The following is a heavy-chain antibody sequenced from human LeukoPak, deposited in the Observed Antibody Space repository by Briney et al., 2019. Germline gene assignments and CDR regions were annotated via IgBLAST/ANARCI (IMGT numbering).Heavy chain of an antibody. J-gene: IGHJ3*02. CDR3: ARDQVVVRGAFDI. Sequence: GGSLRLSCAASGFTFSSYSMNWVRQAPGKGLEWVSSISSSSSYIYYADSVKGRFTISRDNAKNSLYLQMNSLRAEDTAVYYCARDQVVVRGAFDIWGQGTMVTVSS. CDR2: ISSSSSYI. CDR1: GFTFSSYS. V-gene: IGHV3-21*01. D-gene: IGHD3-22*01.